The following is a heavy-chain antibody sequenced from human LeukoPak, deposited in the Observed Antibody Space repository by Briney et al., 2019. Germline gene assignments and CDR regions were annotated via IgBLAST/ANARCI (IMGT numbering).Heavy chain of an antibody. D-gene: IGHD1-26*01. CDR1: GFTVSSNY. V-gene: IGHV3-53*01. CDR3: AKTGSGSYYRGHFDY. J-gene: IGHJ4*02. CDR2: IYSGGST. Sequence: PGGSLRLSCAASGFTVSSNYMSWVRQAPGKGLEWVSVIYSGGSTYYADSVKGRFTISRDNSKNTLYLQMNSLRAEDTAVYYCAKTGSGSYYRGHFDYWGQGTLVTVSS.